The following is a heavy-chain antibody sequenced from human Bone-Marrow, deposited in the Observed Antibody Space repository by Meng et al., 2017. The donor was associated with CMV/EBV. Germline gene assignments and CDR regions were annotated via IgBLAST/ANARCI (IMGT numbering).Heavy chain of an antibody. J-gene: IGHJ5*02. CDR3: ARGFIVVVPAINWFDP. V-gene: IGHV4-31*02. CDR1: CSSSGGYD. D-gene: IGHD2-2*01. CDR2: IYYSGST. Sequence: CSSSGGYDWSWSRQHPGKGLEWIGYIYYSGSTYYNPSLKSRVTISVDTSKNQFSLKLSSVTAADTAVYYCARGFIVVVPAINWFDPWGQGTLVTVSS.